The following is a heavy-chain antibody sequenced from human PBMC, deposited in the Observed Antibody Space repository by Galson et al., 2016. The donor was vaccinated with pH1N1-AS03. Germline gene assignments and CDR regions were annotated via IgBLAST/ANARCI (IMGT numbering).Heavy chain of an antibody. CDR1: GFMFSTYA. Sequence: SLRLSCAASGFMFSTYAMHWVRQAPGKGLEWVAITWYDGSNEYYADSVKGRFTISRDNSKDTLYLQMSSLEVEDTALYYCARLPVRGVYGTHFDSWGQGTLVSVSS. V-gene: IGHV3-33*01. CDR2: TWYDGSNE. D-gene: IGHD3-10*01. CDR3: ARLPVRGVYGTHFDS. J-gene: IGHJ4*02.